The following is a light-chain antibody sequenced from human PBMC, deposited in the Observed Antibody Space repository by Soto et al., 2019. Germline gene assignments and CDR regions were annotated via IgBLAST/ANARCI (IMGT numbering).Light chain of an antibody. CDR3: RQYCDTPPS. V-gene: IGKV4-1*01. J-gene: IGKJ1*01. Sequence: DFVLTQSPDSLAVSLGERANINCKSSQSVLYSSNKKNYLAWYQQRPGQPPKLLFYWASTRESGVTDRFSGNGSVKDFALTNRRNQADDVAVYHGRQYCDTPPSFGEGNKVEI. CDR1: QSVLYSSNKKNY. CDR2: WAS.